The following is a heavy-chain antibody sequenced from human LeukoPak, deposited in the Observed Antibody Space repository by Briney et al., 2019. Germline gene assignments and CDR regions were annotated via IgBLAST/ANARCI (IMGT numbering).Heavy chain of an antibody. CDR2: ISSSSSYI. CDR1: GFTFSSYS. V-gene: IGHV3-21*01. CDR3: ARDRGYDSSGYYGY. J-gene: IGHJ4*02. D-gene: IGHD3-22*01. Sequence: GGFLRLSCAASGFTFSSYSMNWVRQAPGKGLEWVSSISSSSSYIYYADSVKGRFTISRDNAKNSLYRQMNSLRAEDTAVYYCARDRGYDSSGYYGYWGQGTLVTVSS.